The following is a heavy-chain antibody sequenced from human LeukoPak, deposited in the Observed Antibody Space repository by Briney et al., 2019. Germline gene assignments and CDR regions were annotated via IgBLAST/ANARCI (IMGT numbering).Heavy chain of an antibody. CDR1: GFIFGSYW. Sequence: PGGSLRLSCAGSGFIFGSYWMSWVRQAPGKGLEWVANIKQDGNDRYYVDSVKGRFTVFRDNDKNSVYLQMNRLRAEDTAVYFCARGYKSEPPAKYGMDVWGRGTTVIVSS. D-gene: IGHD5-12*01. CDR3: ARGYKSEPPAKYGMDV. V-gene: IGHV3-7*01. CDR2: IKQDGNDR. J-gene: IGHJ6*02.